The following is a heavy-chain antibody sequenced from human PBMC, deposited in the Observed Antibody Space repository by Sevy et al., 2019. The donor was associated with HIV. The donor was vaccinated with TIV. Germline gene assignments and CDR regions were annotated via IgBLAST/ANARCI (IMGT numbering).Heavy chain of an antibody. Sequence: SETLSLTCTVSGGSISSSSYYWGWIRQPPGKGLEWIGSIFCSGSTYYNPSLKGRVTISVDTSKNQFSLKLTSVTAADTAVYYCARLAGAGTPYPNYFDYWGQGTLVTVSS. CDR2: IFCSGST. J-gene: IGHJ4*02. V-gene: IGHV4-39*01. CDR1: GGSISSSSYY. D-gene: IGHD6-19*01. CDR3: ARLAGAGTPYPNYFDY.